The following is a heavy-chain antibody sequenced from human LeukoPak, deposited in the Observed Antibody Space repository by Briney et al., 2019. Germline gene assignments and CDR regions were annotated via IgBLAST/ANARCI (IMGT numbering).Heavy chain of an antibody. J-gene: IGHJ4*02. Sequence: GGSLRLSCAASGFTFSSYSMNWVRQAPGKGLEWVSSISSSSSYIYYADSVKGRFAISRDNAKNSLYLQMNSLRAEDTAVYYCARGSFVLEWLFDYWGQGTLVAVSS. CDR1: GFTFSSYS. CDR3: ARGSFVLEWLFDY. CDR2: ISSSSSYI. V-gene: IGHV3-21*01. D-gene: IGHD3-3*01.